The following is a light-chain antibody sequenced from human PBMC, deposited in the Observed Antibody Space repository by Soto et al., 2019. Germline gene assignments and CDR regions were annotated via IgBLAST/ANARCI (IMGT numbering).Light chain of an antibody. CDR2: EVS. CDR3: SSYTSSSIDYV. Sequence: QSALTQPASVSGSPGQSITISCTGTSSDVGGYNYVSWYQQHPGKAPKLMIYEVSNRPSGVSNRFSGSKSGNTASLTISGLQAEDEADYYCSSYTSSSIDYVFGTWTKLTFL. V-gene: IGLV2-14*01. CDR1: SSDVGGYNY. J-gene: IGLJ1*01.